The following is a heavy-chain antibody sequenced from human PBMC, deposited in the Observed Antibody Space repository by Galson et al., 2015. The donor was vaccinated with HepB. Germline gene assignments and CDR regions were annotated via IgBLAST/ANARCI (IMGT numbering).Heavy chain of an antibody. CDR2: ITTYNGNT. J-gene: IGHJ6*03. V-gene: IGHV1-18*01. CDR3: ARLGRSGYYTPYYYYMDV. CDR1: GYTFTTYG. Sequence: SVKVSCKASGYTFTTYGISWVRQAPGQGPEWMGWITTYNGNTNYAQKLQGRVTMTTATSTSTAYMELRSLRTDDTAVYYCARLGRSGYYTPYYYYMDVWGKGTTVTVSS. D-gene: IGHD3-3*01.